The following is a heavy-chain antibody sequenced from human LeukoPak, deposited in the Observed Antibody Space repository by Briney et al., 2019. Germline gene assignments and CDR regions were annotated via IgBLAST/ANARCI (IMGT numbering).Heavy chain of an antibody. V-gene: IGHV4-34*01. CDR2: INHSGST. Sequence: SETLSLTCAVYGGSFSGYYWSWIRQPPGKGLEWIGEINHSGSTNYNPSLKSRVTISVDTSKNQFSLKLSSVTAADTAVYYCARAQVAAAGTWFDPWGQGTLVTVSS. CDR1: GGSFSGYY. CDR3: ARAQVAAAGTWFDP. J-gene: IGHJ5*02. D-gene: IGHD6-13*01.